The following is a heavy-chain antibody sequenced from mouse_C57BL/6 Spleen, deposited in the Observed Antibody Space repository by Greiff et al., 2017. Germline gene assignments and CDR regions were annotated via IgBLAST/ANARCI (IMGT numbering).Heavy chain of an antibody. D-gene: IGHD2-4*01. V-gene: IGHV1-54*01. CDR3: ARREIYYDSFYAMDY. CDR1: GYAFTNYL. CDR2: INPGSGGT. J-gene: IGHJ4*01. Sequence: QVQLQQSGAELVRPGTSVKVSCKASGYAFTNYLIEWVKQRPGQGLEWIGVINPGSGGTNYNEKFKGKATLTADKSSSTAYMQLSSLTSEDSAVYCCARREIYYDSFYAMDYWGQGTSVTVSS.